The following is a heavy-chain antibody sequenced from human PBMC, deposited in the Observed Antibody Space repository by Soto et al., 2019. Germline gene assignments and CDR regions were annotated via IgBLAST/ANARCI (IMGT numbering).Heavy chain of an antibody. V-gene: IGHV4-4*07. J-gene: IGHJ4*02. Sequence: SETLSLTCTVSGGSISNYFCNWIRQPAGKGLEWIGRIDNSGSTNYNPSLKSRITMSADTSRNQFSLKLNSVTAADTAVYYCARGGQDFWSGQFGYWGQGALVTVSS. CDR1: GGSISNYF. D-gene: IGHD3-3*01. CDR2: IDNSGST. CDR3: ARGGQDFWSGQFGY.